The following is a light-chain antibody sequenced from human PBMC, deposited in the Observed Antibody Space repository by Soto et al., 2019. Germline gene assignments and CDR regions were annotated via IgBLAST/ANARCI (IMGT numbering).Light chain of an antibody. V-gene: IGKV1-5*01. Sequence: DIQMTQFPTALSASVGDXVTITCRASQNVNNWLAWYQHKPGKAPQLLIYDASVLETGVPSRFSGSGSGTEFTLALSGLQSDDFATYSCHKYNTYWTFGPGGKVDIK. CDR2: DAS. CDR1: QNVNNW. J-gene: IGKJ1*01. CDR3: HKYNTYWT.